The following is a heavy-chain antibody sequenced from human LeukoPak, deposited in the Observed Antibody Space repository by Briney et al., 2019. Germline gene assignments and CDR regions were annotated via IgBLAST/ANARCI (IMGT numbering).Heavy chain of an antibody. J-gene: IGHJ1*01. CDR3: ARMANGASWFFQH. CDR1: GFTFSDSY. Sequence: GGSLRLSCAASGFTFSDSYMSWLRQAPGKGLEWVSYISRRDGTTYYADSVKGRFTISRDNAKNSLYLQMNSLRAEDTAVYYCARMANGASWFFQHWGQGTLVTVSS. CDR2: ISRRDGTT. D-gene: IGHD3-10*01. V-gene: IGHV3-11*01.